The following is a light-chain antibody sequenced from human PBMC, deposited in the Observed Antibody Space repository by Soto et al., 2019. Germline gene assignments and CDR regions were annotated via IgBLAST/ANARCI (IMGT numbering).Light chain of an antibody. CDR2: EVT. Sequence: QSVLTQPASVSASPGQSITISCTGTSSDVGGHNYVSWYQQHPGKAPKLMIYEVTNRPSGVSNRFSGSKSGNTASLPISGLQAEDEADYYCSSYPGSNTRVFGTGTKLTVL. CDR3: SSYPGSNTRV. V-gene: IGLV2-14*01. CDR1: SSDVGGHNY. J-gene: IGLJ1*01.